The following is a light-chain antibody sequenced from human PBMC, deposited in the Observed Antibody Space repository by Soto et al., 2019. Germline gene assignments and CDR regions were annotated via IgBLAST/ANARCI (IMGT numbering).Light chain of an antibody. CDR2: GAS. CDR1: QSVSSN. CDR3: QQYNNWPIT. J-gene: IGKJ5*01. V-gene: IGKV3-15*01. Sequence: EIVMTQSPANLSVSPGERATLSCRASQSVSSNLAWYQQKPGQAPRLLIYGASTRATGLPARFSGSGSGTEFTLTISSLQSEDFALYYCQQYNNWPITFGQGTRLEIK.